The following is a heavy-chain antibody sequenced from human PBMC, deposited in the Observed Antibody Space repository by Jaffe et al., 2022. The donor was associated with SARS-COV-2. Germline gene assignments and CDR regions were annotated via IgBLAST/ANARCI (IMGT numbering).Heavy chain of an antibody. CDR1: GFTFSDYY. Sequence: QVQLVESGGGLVKPGGSLRLSCAASGFTFSDYYMSWIRQAPGKGLEWVSYISSSGSTIYYADSVKGRFTISRDNAKNSLYLQMNSLRAEDTAVYYCARVLPGCSSTSCYPPLLDGMDVWGQGTTVTVSS. D-gene: IGHD2-2*01. CDR2: ISSSGSTI. J-gene: IGHJ6*02. CDR3: ARVLPGCSSTSCYPPLLDGMDV. V-gene: IGHV3-11*01.